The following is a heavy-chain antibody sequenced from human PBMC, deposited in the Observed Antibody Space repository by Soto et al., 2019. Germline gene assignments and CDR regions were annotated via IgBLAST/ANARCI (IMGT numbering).Heavy chain of an antibody. CDR2: ISYDGSNK. V-gene: IGHV3-30*18. D-gene: IGHD6-19*01. CDR1: GFTFSSYG. CDR3: AKDGEAVAAHRGHDY. J-gene: IGHJ4*02. Sequence: SLRLSCAASGFTFSSYGMHWVRQAPGKGLEWVAVISYDGSNKYYADSVKGRFTISRDNSKNTLYLQMNSLRAEDTAVYYCAKDGEAVAAHRGHDYRGQGSLATVSS.